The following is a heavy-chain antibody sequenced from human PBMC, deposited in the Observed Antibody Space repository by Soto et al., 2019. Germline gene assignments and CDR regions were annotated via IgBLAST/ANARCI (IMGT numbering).Heavy chain of an antibody. D-gene: IGHD3-22*01. V-gene: IGHV4-4*09. CDR3: ARAYYDRSGYAVDP. Sequence: SETLSLTCRVSGGSLSNDYWTWIRQPPGKGLEWIGYIYKGGSINYNPSLKSRVTISVDTSNNQFSLKLSSVTAADTAVYYCARAYYDRSGYAVDPCGQGTLVTSPQ. CDR2: IYKGGSI. J-gene: IGHJ5*02. CDR1: GGSLSNDY.